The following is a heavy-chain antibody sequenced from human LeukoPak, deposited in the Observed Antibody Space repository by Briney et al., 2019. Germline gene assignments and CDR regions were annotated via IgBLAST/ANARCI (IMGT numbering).Heavy chain of an antibody. Sequence: GGSLRLSCAASGFALSSHWMTWVRQVPGRGPEWVANVNRDGSETYYLDSVKGRFTISTDNAKNSLYLQMNSLRAEDTALYHCARNNGMNVWGQGTTVIVSS. CDR1: GFALSSHW. V-gene: IGHV3-7*03. CDR3: ARNNGMNV. CDR2: VNRDGSET. J-gene: IGHJ6*02.